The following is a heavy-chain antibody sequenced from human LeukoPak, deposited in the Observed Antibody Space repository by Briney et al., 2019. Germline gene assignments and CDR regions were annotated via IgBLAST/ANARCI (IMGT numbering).Heavy chain of an antibody. D-gene: IGHD4/OR15-4a*01. Sequence: SETLSLTCTVSGGSVSSHFWSWIRQPPGKGLEWIGYIYNSGITNYNPSLRSRVTMSVDTSKNQFSLMLRSVTAADTAVYYCARDHLPAGAPGYYMDVWGKGTTVTVSS. J-gene: IGHJ6*03. CDR3: ARDHLPAGAPGYYMDV. CDR2: IYNSGIT. V-gene: IGHV4-59*02. CDR1: GGSVSSHF.